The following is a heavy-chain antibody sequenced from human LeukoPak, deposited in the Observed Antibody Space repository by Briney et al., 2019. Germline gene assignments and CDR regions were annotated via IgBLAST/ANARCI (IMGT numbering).Heavy chain of an antibody. J-gene: IGHJ6*02. CDR3: ARERRHDFWSGYNNGMDV. CDR2: INHSGST. CDR1: GGSFSGYY. D-gene: IGHD3-3*01. Sequence: KPSETLSLTCAVYGGSFSGYYWSWIRQPPGKGLEWIGEINHSGSTNYNPSLKSRVTISVDTSKNQFSLKLSPVTAADTAVYYCARERRHDFWSGYNNGMDVWGQGTTVTVSS. V-gene: IGHV4-34*01.